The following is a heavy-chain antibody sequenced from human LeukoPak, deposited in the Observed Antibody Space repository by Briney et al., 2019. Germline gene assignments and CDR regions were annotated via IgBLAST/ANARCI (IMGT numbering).Heavy chain of an antibody. CDR3: AKGDTS. CDR2: IRYDGSDK. CDR1: GFNFSSYD. V-gene: IGHV3-30*02. D-gene: IGHD2-21*02. J-gene: IGHJ5*02. Sequence: GGSLRLSCAASGFNFSSYDMHWVRQAPGKGLEWVAFIRYDGSDKYYADSVKGRFTISRGNSKNTLYLQMNSLRTEDTAVYYCAKGDTSWGQGTPVTVSS.